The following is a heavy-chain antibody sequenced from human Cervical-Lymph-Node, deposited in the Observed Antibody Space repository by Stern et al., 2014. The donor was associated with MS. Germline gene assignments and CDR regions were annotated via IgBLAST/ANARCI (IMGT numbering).Heavy chain of an antibody. CDR3: ARAAYSTSSYNY. D-gene: IGHD6-6*01. CDR2: IIPIFGTA. Sequence: QVQLVQSGAEVKKPGSSVKVSCKASGGTFNTNVISWVRQAPGQGLEWMGGIIPIFGTALYAQKFQGRVTITANESTRPGYMEPSSLRSEDPAVYYCARAAYSTSSYNYWGQGTLVIVSS. CDR1: GGTFNTNV. V-gene: IGHV1-69*01. J-gene: IGHJ4*02.